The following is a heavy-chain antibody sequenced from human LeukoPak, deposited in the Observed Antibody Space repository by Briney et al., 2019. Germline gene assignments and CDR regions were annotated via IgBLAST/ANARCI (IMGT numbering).Heavy chain of an antibody. D-gene: IGHD2-21*02. CDR3: ARALPPYCGGDCYSLVY. V-gene: IGHV4-59*01. CDR2: IYYSGST. Sequence: PSETLSLTCSVSGGSITSYFWNWIRQPPGKGLEWIGYIYYSGSTNYNPSLKSRVTISVDTSKNQFSLKLSSVTAADTAVYYCARALPPYCGGDCYSLVYWGQGTLVTVSS. CDR1: GGSITSYF. J-gene: IGHJ4*02.